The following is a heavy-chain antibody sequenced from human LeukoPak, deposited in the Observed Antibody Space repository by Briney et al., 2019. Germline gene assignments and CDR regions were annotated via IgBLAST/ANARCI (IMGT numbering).Heavy chain of an antibody. D-gene: IGHD3-10*01. CDR1: GGSISSGGYY. J-gene: IGHJ4*02. V-gene: IGHV4-31*01. Sequence: KTSETLSLTCTVYGGSISSGGYYWPWIRQHPGKGLEWIGYIYVSGSTYYTPSLKSLLTMSVDTSKNQFSLKLSSVTAADTGVYYCARGAVRGVMDFYYWGQGTLVSVSS. CDR3: ARGAVRGVMDFYY. CDR2: IYVSGST.